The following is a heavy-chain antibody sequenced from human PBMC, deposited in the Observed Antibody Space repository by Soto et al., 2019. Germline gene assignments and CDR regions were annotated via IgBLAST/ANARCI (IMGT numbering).Heavy chain of an antibody. CDR3: TKGDCSGYFDPSSGYSTPDH. V-gene: IGHV3-23*01. Sequence: EVQLFESGGGLVEPGESLRLSCAASGFIFKDFAMSWVRQAPGKGLEWVSTITTSDDITYSADSVRGRFTISRDNSANTLFLQMSSLRGDDTATYYCTKGDCSGYFDPSSGYSTPDHWGQGTLVTVSS. D-gene: IGHD3-3*01. CDR2: ITTSDDIT. J-gene: IGHJ5*02. CDR1: GFIFKDFA.